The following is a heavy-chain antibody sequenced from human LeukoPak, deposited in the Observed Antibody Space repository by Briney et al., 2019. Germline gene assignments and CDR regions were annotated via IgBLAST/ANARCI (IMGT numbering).Heavy chain of an antibody. J-gene: IGHJ4*02. CDR1: GGSVSISGYY. CDR2: VYDSGTT. CDR3: ARENRVGIDYYIDH. D-gene: IGHD1-26*01. V-gene: IGHV4-61*08. Sequence: PSETLSLTCTVSGGSVSISGYYWSWIRQPPGKGLEWIGYVYDSGTTYYNPSLKSQVTMSLDASKEQFSLTLTSVTAADTAKYFCARENRVGIDYYIDHWGQGILVTVSS.